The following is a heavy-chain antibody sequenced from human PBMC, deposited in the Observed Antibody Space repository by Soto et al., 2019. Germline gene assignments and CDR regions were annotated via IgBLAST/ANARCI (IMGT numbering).Heavy chain of an antibody. CDR3: AGGGDRYKTGY. V-gene: IGHV4-61*01. CDR1: CGSVSSLPYY. Sequence: QVQLQESGPGLVKPSETLSLTCTVSCGSVSSLPYYWSWIRQPPGKGLEWIGYMLYSGSTNYNPSLKSRVTISVDTSKNQFSLKLNSVTAADTAVYFCAGGGDRYKTGYWGQGTLVTVSS. D-gene: IGHD1-1*01. J-gene: IGHJ4*02. CDR2: MLYSGST.